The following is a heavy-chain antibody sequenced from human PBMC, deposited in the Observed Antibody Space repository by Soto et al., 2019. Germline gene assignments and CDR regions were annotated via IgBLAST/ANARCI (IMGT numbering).Heavy chain of an antibody. CDR2: IYPGDSDT. Sequence: GESLKISCKGSGYSFTSYWIGWVRQMPGKGLEWMGIIYPGDSDTRYSPSFQGQVTISADKSISTAYLQWSSLKASDTAMYYCATHHGGSRGYSGYDYYYYGMDVWGQGTTVTVSS. CDR3: ATHHGGSRGYSGYDYYYYGMDV. V-gene: IGHV5-51*01. D-gene: IGHD5-12*01. CDR1: GYSFTSYW. J-gene: IGHJ6*02.